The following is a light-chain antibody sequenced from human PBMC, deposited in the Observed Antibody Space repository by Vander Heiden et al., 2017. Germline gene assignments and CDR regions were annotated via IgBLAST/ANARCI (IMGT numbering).Light chain of an antibody. CDR2: DVS. V-gene: IGLV2-14*03. CDR1: SSDVGCYNY. CDR3: SAYTSSHTLV. J-gene: IGLJ3*02. Sequence: QSALPQPASVSGSPGQSITISCTGTSSDVGCYNYVSWYQQRPGKAPELMIYDVSTRPSGVSNRFSGSKSGNTASLTISRLQAEDEADYYCSAYTSSHTLVFGGGTKLTVL.